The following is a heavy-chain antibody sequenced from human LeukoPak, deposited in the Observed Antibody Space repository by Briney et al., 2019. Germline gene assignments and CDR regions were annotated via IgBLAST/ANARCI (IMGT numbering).Heavy chain of an antibody. CDR3: ARDFVGGGIDY. CDR1: GYTLTELS. J-gene: IGHJ4*02. CDR2: ISSISSYI. Sequence: SCKVSGYTLTELSMHWVRQAPGKGLEWVSSISSISSYIYYADSVKRRFTISRDNAKNSLYLQMNSLRAEDTAVYYCARDFVGGGIDYWGQGTLVTVSS. D-gene: IGHD3-16*01. V-gene: IGHV3-21*01.